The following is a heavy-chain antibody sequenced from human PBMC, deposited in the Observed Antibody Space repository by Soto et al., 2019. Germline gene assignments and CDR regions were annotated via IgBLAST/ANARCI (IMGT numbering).Heavy chain of an antibody. D-gene: IGHD3-10*01. V-gene: IGHV3-30-3*01. Sequence: QVQLVESGGGVVQPGRSLRLSCAASGFTFSSYAMHWVRQAPGKGLEWVAVISYDGSNKYYADSVKGRFTISRDNSKNTLYLQMNSLRAEDTAVYYCARGAYGSGSYNWFDPWGQGTLVTVSS. CDR3: ARGAYGSGSYNWFDP. J-gene: IGHJ5*02. CDR2: ISYDGSNK. CDR1: GFTFSSYA.